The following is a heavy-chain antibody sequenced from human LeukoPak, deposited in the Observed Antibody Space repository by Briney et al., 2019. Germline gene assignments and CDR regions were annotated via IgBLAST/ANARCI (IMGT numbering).Heavy chain of an antibody. V-gene: IGHV3-30*04. J-gene: IGHJ6*02. D-gene: IGHD6-6*01. Sequence: QSGGSLRLSCAASGFTFSIYAMHWVRQAPGKGLEWVAVISYDGSNKYYADSVKGRFTISRDNSKNTLNLQMNSLRAEDTAVYYCARDLDSSSSYYYYGMDVWGQGTTVTVS. CDR2: ISYDGSNK. CDR1: GFTFSIYA. CDR3: ARDLDSSSSYYYYGMDV.